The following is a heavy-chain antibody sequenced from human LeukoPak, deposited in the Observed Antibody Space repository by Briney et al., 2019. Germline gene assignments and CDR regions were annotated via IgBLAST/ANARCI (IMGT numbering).Heavy chain of an antibody. CDR3: ARVSPRELPYNFDP. Sequence: ASVKVSCKASGYTFTSYGISWVRQAPGQGLEWMGWISAYNGNTNYAQKLQGRVTMTTDTSTSTAYMELRNLRSDDTAVYYCARVSPRELPYNFDPWGQGTLVTVSS. V-gene: IGHV1-18*01. J-gene: IGHJ5*02. D-gene: IGHD3-16*02. CDR1: GYTFTSYG. CDR2: ISAYNGNT.